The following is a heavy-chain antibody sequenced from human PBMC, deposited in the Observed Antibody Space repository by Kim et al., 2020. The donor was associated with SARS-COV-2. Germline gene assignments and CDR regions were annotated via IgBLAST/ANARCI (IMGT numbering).Heavy chain of an antibody. D-gene: IGHD6-19*01. V-gene: IGHV3-30-3*01. CDR3: AREAQWLVRWFDP. J-gene: IGHJ5*02. Sequence: GGSLRLSCAASGFTFNSYAMHWVRQAPGKGLEWVAVISYDGSNKYYADSVKGRFTISRDNSKNTLYLQMNSLRAEDTAVYYCAREAQWLVRWFDPWGQGT. CDR1: GFTFNSYA. CDR2: ISYDGSNK.